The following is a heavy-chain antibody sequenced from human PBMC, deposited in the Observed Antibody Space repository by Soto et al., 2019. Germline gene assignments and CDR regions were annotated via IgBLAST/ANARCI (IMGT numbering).Heavy chain of an antibody. CDR1: GFSLTTGRMC. CDR3: VRVHDDSYQCYYGMDV. V-gene: IGHV2-26*01. Sequence: QVTLKESGPVLVKPTETLTLTCTGSGFSLTTGRMCVSWIRQSPGKALEWLAHIFSDNERSYSTSMQGRLTISKDSSGSQVVLSMTNMDPVDSGTYYCVRVHDDSYQCYYGMDVWGQGTPVTVSS. D-gene: IGHD4-17*01. CDR2: IFSDNER. J-gene: IGHJ6*02.